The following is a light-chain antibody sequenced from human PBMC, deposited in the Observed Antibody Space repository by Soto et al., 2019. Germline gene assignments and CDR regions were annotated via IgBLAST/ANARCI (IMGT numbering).Light chain of an antibody. CDR3: QQSYNTPYT. CDR2: AAS. V-gene: IGKV1-39*01. CDR1: QSISSY. Sequence: DIQMTQSPSSLSASVGDRVTITCRASQSISSYLNWYQQKPGKAPKLLIYAASSLQSGLPSRFSGSGSGTDFTLTISSLQPEDFATYYCQQSYNTPYTFGQGTKLEIK. J-gene: IGKJ2*01.